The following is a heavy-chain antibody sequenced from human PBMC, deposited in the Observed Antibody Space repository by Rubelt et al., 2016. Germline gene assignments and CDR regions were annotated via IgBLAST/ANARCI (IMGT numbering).Heavy chain of an antibody. CDR1: GFTFSNYS. D-gene: IGHD3-9*01. J-gene: IGHJ4*02. Sequence: EVQLVESGGGLVQPGGSLRLSCVASGFTFSNYSMNWVRQAPGKGLEWISSISSSSTYTNYADSVKGRFTISSDNAKNSLNLKMNSRRAEDTAVYYCARDRYYDILTAYYDGDYWGQGSLVTVSS. V-gene: IGHV3-48*04. CDR2: ISSSSTYT. CDR3: ARDRYYDILTAYYDGDY.